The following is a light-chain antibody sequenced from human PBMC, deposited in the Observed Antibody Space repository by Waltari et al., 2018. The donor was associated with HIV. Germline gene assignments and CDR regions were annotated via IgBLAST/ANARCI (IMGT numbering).Light chain of an antibody. J-gene: IGLJ3*02. CDR2: EVS. Sequence: QSALTQPASVSGSPGQSITISCTGTSSDVGGYNYVSWYQQHPGKAPKLMIYEVSKRPSGVSNRFSGSKSGNPASLTISGLQAEDEADYYCSSYTSSSTRVFGGGTNLTVL. CDR3: SSYTSSSTRV. V-gene: IGLV2-14*01. CDR1: SSDVGGYNY.